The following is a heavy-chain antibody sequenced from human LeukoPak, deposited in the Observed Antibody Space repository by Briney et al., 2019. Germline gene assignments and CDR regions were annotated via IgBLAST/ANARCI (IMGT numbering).Heavy chain of an antibody. CDR1: TGSISNYY. D-gene: IGHD6-13*01. V-gene: IGHV4-4*07. Sequence: SETLSLTCTVSTGSISNYYWSWIRQPAGKGLEWIGRIYSSGNTNYNPSLKSRVSLSVDTSKNQFSLKLYSVTAADTAVYYCARGSVRQQPQFDHWGQGTLVTVSS. CDR2: IYSSGNT. CDR3: ARGSVRQQPQFDH. J-gene: IGHJ5*02.